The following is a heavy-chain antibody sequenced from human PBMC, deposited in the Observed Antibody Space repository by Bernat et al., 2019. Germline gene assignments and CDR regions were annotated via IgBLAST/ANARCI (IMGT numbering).Heavy chain of an antibody. D-gene: IGHD3-3*01. CDR2: IQYDGNNE. CDR3: TGDRRAILES. Sequence: QVQLVESGGGVVQPGGSLRLSCAESGFTFSSNGMHWVRQAPGKGLEWVAFIQYDGNNEYYADSVKCRFTISRDNSKNTLYLQMNSMTVEDMAVYYCTGDRRAILESWGQGKMVTVSS. J-gene: IGHJ3*01. CDR1: GFTFSSNG. V-gene: IGHV3-30*02.